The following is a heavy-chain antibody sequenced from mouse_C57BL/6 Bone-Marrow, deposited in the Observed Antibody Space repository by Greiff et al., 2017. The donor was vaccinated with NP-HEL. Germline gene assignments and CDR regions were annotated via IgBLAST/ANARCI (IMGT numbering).Heavy chain of an antibody. V-gene: IGHV4-1*01. D-gene: IGHD1-1*01. Sequence: EVKLQESGGGLVQPGGSLKLSCAASGIDFSRYWMSWVRRAPGKGLEWIGEINPDSSTINYAPSLKDKFIISRDNAKNTLYLQMSKVRSEDTALYYCARPPRRLLRYPAWFAYWGQGTLVTVSA. CDR3: ARPPRRLLRYPAWFAY. J-gene: IGHJ3*01. CDR1: GIDFSRYW. CDR2: INPDSSTI.